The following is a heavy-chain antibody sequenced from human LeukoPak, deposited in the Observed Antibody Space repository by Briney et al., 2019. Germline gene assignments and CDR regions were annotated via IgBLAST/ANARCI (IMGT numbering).Heavy chain of an antibody. D-gene: IGHD4-11*01. CDR1: GGSISSGGYY. CDR3: ARDSYSNYGTIDV. J-gene: IGHJ6*03. Sequence: SQTLSLTCTVSGGSISSGGYYWSWIPQHPGKGLEGIGYIYYSGSTYYNPSLKSRVTISVYTSKTQSSLKLSSVTAADTAVYYCARDSYSNYGTIDVWGKETTVTVSS. V-gene: IGHV4-31*03. CDR2: IYYSGST.